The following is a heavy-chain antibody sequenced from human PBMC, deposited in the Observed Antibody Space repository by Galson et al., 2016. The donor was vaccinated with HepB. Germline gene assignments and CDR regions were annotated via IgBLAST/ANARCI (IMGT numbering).Heavy chain of an antibody. Sequence: SVKVSCKASGYTFTTSGISWVRQAPGQGLEWMGWINPNSGDTNYAQKFQGRVSMTRDTSISTAYMELNRLRSDDTAVYYCAGDRMSYYSSGGSCYDFDIWGPGTMVTVSS. D-gene: IGHD2-15*01. V-gene: IGHV1-2*02. CDR2: INPNSGDT. CDR1: GYTFTTSG. CDR3: AGDRMSYYSSGGSCYDFDI. J-gene: IGHJ3*02.